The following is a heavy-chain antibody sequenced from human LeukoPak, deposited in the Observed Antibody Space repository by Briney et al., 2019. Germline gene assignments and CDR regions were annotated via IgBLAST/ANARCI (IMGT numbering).Heavy chain of an antibody. J-gene: IGHJ6*03. D-gene: IGHD6-13*01. V-gene: IGHV4-61*02. Sequence: SETLSLTCTVSGGSISSSSYYWGWIRQPAGKGLEWIGRIYTSGSTNYNPSLKSRVTMSVDTSKNQFSLKLSSVTAADTAVYYCARDVAAAGGYYYYYYMDVWGKGTTVTISS. CDR1: GGSISSSSYY. CDR3: ARDVAAAGGYYYYYYMDV. CDR2: IYTSGST.